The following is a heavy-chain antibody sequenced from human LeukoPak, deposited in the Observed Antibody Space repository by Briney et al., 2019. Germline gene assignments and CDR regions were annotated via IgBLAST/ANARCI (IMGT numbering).Heavy chain of an antibody. CDR2: INHSGST. Sequence: SETLSLTCAVYGVSFSGYYWSWIRQPPGKGLEWIGEINHSGSTNYNPSLKSRVTISVDTSKNQFSLKLSSVTAADTAVYYCARVKVRGVPDYWGQGTPVTVAS. V-gene: IGHV4-34*01. J-gene: IGHJ4*02. D-gene: IGHD3-10*01. CDR1: GVSFSGYY. CDR3: ARVKVRGVPDY.